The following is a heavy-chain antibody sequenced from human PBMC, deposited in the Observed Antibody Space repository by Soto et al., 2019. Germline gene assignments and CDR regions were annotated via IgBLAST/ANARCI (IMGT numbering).Heavy chain of an antibody. V-gene: IGHV6-1*01. J-gene: IGHJ5*01. CDR2: TYYRSKWYY. Sequence: VQLQQSGPGLVKPSQTLSLTCAISGDSVSSNHATWDWIRQSPSRGLEWLGRTYYRSKWYYDYALSEKSRITINPATSNNQHSQQLNSVTPDDTAVYYCVSLIGNSWLDSWGQGTLVTVSS. D-gene: IGHD3-16*01. CDR1: GDSVSSNHAT. CDR3: VSLIGNSWLDS.